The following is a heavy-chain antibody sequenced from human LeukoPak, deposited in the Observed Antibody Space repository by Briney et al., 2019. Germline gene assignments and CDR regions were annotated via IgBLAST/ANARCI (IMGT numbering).Heavy chain of an antibody. CDR1: GYTFTSYG. CDR2: INPNSGGT. V-gene: IGHV1-2*06. CDR3: ARGRAAAVTLGY. J-gene: IGHJ4*02. D-gene: IGHD6-13*01. Sequence: ASVKVSCKASGYTFTSYGISWVRQAPGQGLEWMGRINPNSGGTNYAQKFQGRVTMTRDTSISTAYMELSRLRSDDTAVYYCARGRAAAVTLGYWGQGTLVTVS.